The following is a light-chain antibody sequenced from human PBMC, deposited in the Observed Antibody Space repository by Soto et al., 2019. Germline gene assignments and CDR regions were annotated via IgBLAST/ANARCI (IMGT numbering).Light chain of an antibody. Sequence: EIVLTQSPGTLSLSPGERATLSCRASQIVSSSYLAWYQQKPGQAPRLLISGASSRAAGIPDRFSGSGSGTDFTLIISRLEPEDFAVYYCHQCDGSPRLTCGGGTKLEIK. CDR2: GAS. J-gene: IGKJ4*01. CDR1: QIVSSSY. CDR3: HQCDGSPRLT. V-gene: IGKV3-20*01.